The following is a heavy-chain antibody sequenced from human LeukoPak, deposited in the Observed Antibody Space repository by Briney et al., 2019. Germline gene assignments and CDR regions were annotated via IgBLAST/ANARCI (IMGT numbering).Heavy chain of an antibody. Sequence: GGSLRLSCAASGFTFSSNNMNWVRQAPGKGLEWVSAISGSGGSTYYADSVKGRFTISRDNSKNTLYLQMNSLRAEDTAVYYCAKGVVGATPRYYYYGMDVWGQGTTVTVSS. CDR3: AKGVVGATPRYYYYGMDV. J-gene: IGHJ6*02. D-gene: IGHD1-26*01. CDR2: ISGSGGST. CDR1: GFTFSSNN. V-gene: IGHV3-23*01.